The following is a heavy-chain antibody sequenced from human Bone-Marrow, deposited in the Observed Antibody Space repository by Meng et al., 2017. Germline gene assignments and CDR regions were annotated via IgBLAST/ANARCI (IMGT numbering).Heavy chain of an antibody. D-gene: IGHD1-26*01. Sequence: VWVVQSGHGVKTDGASVKVSCKATGYNLTISGISWVRQAPGQGLEWMGWISAYNGNTNYAKKLQGRVTMTTDTSTSTAYMELRSLRSDDTAVYYCARVIAVGASPGFDPWGQGTLVTVFS. CDR3: ARVIAVGASPGFDP. CDR2: ISAYNGNT. J-gene: IGHJ5*02. V-gene: IGHV1-18*01. CDR1: GYNLTISG.